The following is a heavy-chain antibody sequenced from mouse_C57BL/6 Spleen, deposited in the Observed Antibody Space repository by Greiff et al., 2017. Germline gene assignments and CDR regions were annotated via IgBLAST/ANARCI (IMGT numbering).Heavy chain of an antibody. D-gene: IGHD1-1*01. CDR2: IDPSDSYT. J-gene: IGHJ2*01. Sequence: QVQLQQSGAELVMPGASVKLSCKASGYTFTSYWMHWVKQRPGQGLEWIGEIDPSDSYTNYNQKFKGKSTLTVDKSSSTAYMQLSSLTSEDSAVYYCARDYYGSSFDYWGQGTTLTVSS. CDR1: GYTFTSYW. CDR3: ARDYYGSSFDY. V-gene: IGHV1-69*01.